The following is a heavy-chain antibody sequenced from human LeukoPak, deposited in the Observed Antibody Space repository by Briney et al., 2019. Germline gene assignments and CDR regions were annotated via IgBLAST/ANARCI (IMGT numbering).Heavy chain of an antibody. CDR1: GFTVSTNY. Sequence: GSLRLSCAASGFTVSTNYMSWVRQAPGKGLEWVSVIYSGGSTYYADSVKGRFTISRDNSKNTLYLQMNNLRAEDTAVYYCARMQTRLFDYWGQGTLVTVSS. CDR2: IYSGGST. CDR3: ARMQTRLFDY. V-gene: IGHV3-53*01. J-gene: IGHJ4*02.